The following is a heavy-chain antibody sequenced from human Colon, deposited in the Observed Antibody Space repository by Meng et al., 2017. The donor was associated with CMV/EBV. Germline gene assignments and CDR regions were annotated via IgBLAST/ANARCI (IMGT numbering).Heavy chain of an antibody. CDR2: IDWDDDK. J-gene: IGHJ6*02. D-gene: IGHD6-6*01. V-gene: IGHV2-70*20. CDR3: ARSYSSSPYYYGMDV. Sequence: SGPTLVKPTQTLTLTCTFSGFSLRTSGMCVSWVRQPPGKALEWLALIDWDDDKYYSTSLKTRLTISKDTSKNQVVLTMTNMDPVDTATYYCARSYSSSPYYYGMDVWGQGTTVTVSS. CDR1: GFSLRTSGMC.